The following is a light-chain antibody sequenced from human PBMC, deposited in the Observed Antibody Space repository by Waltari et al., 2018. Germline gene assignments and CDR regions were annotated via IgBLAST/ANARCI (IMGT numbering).Light chain of an antibody. Sequence: QSVLTQPPSVSAAPGQKVTISCSASSPNIGNNYVSLYQQFPGTAPKLLIYEKNNRPSGAPDRCSGYKAGTSATLDIHGLQTGDEANDYCGTWDSSLSVGVLGGGTKVTVL. CDR2: EKN. CDR1: SPNIGNNY. CDR3: GTWDSSLSVGV. V-gene: IGLV1-51*01. J-gene: IGLJ2*01.